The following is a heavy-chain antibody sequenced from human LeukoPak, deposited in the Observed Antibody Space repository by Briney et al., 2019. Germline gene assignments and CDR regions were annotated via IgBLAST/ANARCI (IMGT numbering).Heavy chain of an antibody. CDR3: AKDIKGYYDSSGDYSY. J-gene: IGHJ4*02. V-gene: IGHV3-21*04. CDR2: ISSSSSYI. Sequence: GGSLRLSCAASGFTFSSYSMNWVRQAPGKGLEWVSSISSSSSYIYYADSVKGRFTISRDNAKNSLYLQMNSLRAEDTALYYCAKDIKGYYDSSGDYSYWGQGTLVTVSS. CDR1: GFTFSSYS. D-gene: IGHD3-22*01.